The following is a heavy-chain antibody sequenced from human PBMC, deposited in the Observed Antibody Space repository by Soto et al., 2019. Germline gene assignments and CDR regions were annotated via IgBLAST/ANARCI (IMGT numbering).Heavy chain of an antibody. V-gene: IGHV3-53*01. D-gene: IGHD1-26*01. Sequence: EVQLVESGGDLIQPGGSLRLSCAASGFTVSSNYMSWVRQAPGKGLEWISVTYSGGGTDYADSVKGRFTISRDNSKNTLFLQMNSLRAEDTAVYYCARAQNWDRPGYYHGLDVWGQGTTVTVSS. CDR3: ARAQNWDRPGYYHGLDV. CDR2: TYSGGGT. J-gene: IGHJ6*02. CDR1: GFTVSSNY.